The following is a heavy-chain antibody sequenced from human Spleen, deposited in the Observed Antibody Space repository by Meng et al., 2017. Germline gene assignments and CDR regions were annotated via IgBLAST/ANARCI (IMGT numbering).Heavy chain of an antibody. CDR3: ARDRSRLDRMDV. CDR2: MSSYNGNT. Sequence: QVQLVQSGSELKKPGASVKVSCKASGYTFTSYAMNWVRQAPGQGLEWMGWMSSYNGNTNYAQKFQGRVTMTRDTSTNTAYMELRGLRSDDTARYYCARDRSRLDRMDVWGQGTTVTVSS. J-gene: IGHJ6*02. CDR1: GYTFTSYA. V-gene: IGHV1-18*01. D-gene: IGHD3-22*01.